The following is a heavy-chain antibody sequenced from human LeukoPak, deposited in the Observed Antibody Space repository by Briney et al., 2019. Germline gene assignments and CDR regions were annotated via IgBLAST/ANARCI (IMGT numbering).Heavy chain of an antibody. D-gene: IGHD3-16*01. V-gene: IGHV2-70*11. Sequence: SGPALVKPTQTLTLTCTFSGFSLSTSGVCVSWIRQPPGKALEWLARIDWDDDKYYSTSLRTRLTISKDTSKNQVVLTMTNMDPVDTATFYCAREVLGKLPRAFDYWGQGTLVTVSS. J-gene: IGHJ4*02. CDR3: AREVLGKLPRAFDY. CDR2: IDWDDDK. CDR1: GFSLSTSGVC.